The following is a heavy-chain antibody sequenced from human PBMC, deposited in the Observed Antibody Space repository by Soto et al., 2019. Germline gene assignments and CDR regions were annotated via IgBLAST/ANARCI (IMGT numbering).Heavy chain of an antibody. CDR3: ARRGDLGYCSSTSCPVHYGMDV. D-gene: IGHD2-2*01. J-gene: IGHJ6*02. V-gene: IGHV5-51*01. Sequence: ESLKISCKGSGYSFTSYWIGWVRQMPGKGLEWMGIIYPGDSDTRYSPSFQGQVTISADKSISTAYLQWSSLKASDTAMYYCARRGDLGYCSSTSCPVHYGMDVWGQGTTVTVSS. CDR1: GYSFTSYW. CDR2: IYPGDSDT.